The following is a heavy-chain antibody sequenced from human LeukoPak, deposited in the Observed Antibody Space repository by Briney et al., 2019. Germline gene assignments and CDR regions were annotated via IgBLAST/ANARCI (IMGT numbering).Heavy chain of an antibody. Sequence: PGGSLRLSCAASGFTFSSYAMSWVRQAPGKGLEWVSAISGSGGSTYYADSVKGRFTISRDNSKNTQYLQMNSLRAEDTAVYYCAKAPSSSSWEIDFDYWGQGTLVTVSS. CDR3: AKAPSSSSWEIDFDY. V-gene: IGHV3-23*01. J-gene: IGHJ4*02. CDR2: ISGSGGST. D-gene: IGHD6-13*01. CDR1: GFTFSSYA.